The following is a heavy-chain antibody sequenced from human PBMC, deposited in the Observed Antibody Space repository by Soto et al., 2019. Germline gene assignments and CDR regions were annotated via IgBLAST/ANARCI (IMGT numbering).Heavy chain of an antibody. Sequence: QVQLVEAGGGVVQPGRSLRLSCAGSGFTFSNYGLHWVSQAPGKGLEWVAVISYDGSHTYYADSVKGRFNISRDNSNNKLYLQMDSLRAEDTAVYYCAKDGAPRYCGRSSCHPAGDYWGKGTLVTVSS. CDR1: GFTFSNYG. J-gene: IGHJ4*02. D-gene: IGHD2-15*01. V-gene: IGHV3-30*18. CDR3: AKDGAPRYCGRSSCHPAGDY. CDR2: ISYDGSHT.